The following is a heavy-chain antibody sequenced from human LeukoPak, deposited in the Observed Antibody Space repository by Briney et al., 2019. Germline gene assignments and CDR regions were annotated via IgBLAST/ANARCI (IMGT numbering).Heavy chain of an antibody. Sequence: SETLSLTCTVSGGSISSSSYYWGWIRQPPGEGLEWIGSIYYSGSTYYNPSLKSRVTISVDTSKNQFSLKLSSVTAADTAVYYCAREYSSINWFDPWGQGTLVTVSS. D-gene: IGHD6-19*01. CDR1: GGSISSSSYY. V-gene: IGHV4-39*07. J-gene: IGHJ5*02. CDR3: AREYSSINWFDP. CDR2: IYYSGST.